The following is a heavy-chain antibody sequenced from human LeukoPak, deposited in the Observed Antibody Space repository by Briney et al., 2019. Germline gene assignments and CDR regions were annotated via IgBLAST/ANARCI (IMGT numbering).Heavy chain of an antibody. J-gene: IGHJ5*02. CDR2: INPNSGGT. CDR3: ARESSWLRNWFDP. Sequence: ASVKVSCKASGYTFTGYYMHWVRQAPGQGLEWMGGINPNSGGTNYAQKFQGRVTMTRETSISTAYMELSRLRSDDTAVYYCARESSWLRNWFDPWGQGTLVTVSS. CDR1: GYTFTGYY. D-gene: IGHD6-13*01. V-gene: IGHV1-2*02.